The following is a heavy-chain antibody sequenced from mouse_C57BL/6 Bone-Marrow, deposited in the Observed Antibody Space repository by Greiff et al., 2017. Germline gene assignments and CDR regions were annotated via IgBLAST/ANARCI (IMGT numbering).Heavy chain of an antibody. V-gene: IGHV1-61*01. Sequence: QVQLQQPGAELVRPGSSVKLSCKASGYTFTSYWMDWVKQRPGQGLEWIGNIYPSDSETHYNQTFKDKATLTVAKSSSTAYMQLSSLTSEDSAVYYCARWGWDWYFDVWGTGTTVTVSS. CDR2: IYPSDSET. D-gene: IGHD3-3*01. CDR1: GYTFTSYW. CDR3: ARWGWDWYFDV. J-gene: IGHJ1*03.